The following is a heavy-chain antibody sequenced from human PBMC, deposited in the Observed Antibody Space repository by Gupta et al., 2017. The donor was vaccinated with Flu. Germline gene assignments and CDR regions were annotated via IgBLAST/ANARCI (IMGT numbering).Heavy chain of an antibody. J-gene: IGHJ6*02. CDR2: IIPIFGAT. CDR3: AIDAWAKDYGDSAPYYYYGMDV. V-gene: IGHV1-69*01. D-gene: IGHD4-17*01. Sequence: APGQGLQGMGGIIPIFGATKDAPKFQAGVTITADESTNTAYMELSSLRFEDTAVYYCAIDAWAKDYGDSAPYYYYGMDVWGQGTTVTVSS.